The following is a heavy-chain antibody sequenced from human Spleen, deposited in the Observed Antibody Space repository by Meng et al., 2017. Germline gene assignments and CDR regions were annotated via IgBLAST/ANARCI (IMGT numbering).Heavy chain of an antibody. D-gene: IGHD1-26*01. V-gene: IGHV3-33*01. CDR1: GFTFSSYG. CDR3: ARLSASYRYVIDY. Sequence: GESLKISCAASGFTFSSYGMHWVRQAPGKGLEWVAVIWYDGSNKYYADSVKGRFTISRDNSKNTLYLQMNSLRAEDTAVYYCARLSASYRYVIDYWGQGTLVTVSS. J-gene: IGHJ4*02. CDR2: IWYDGSNK.